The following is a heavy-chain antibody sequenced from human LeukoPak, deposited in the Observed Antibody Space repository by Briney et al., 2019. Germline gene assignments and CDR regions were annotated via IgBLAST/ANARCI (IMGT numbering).Heavy chain of an antibody. J-gene: IGHJ5*01. V-gene: IGHV4-4*07. D-gene: IGHD2/OR15-2a*01. CDR2: IYTSGST. Sequence: KPSETLSLTCTVSGGSISSYYWSWIRQPAGKGLEWIGRIYTSGSTNYNPSLKSRVTMSVDTSKNQFSLKLSSVTAADTAVYYCARQVVIIPSSRGGPWFDPWGQGTLVAVSS. CDR3: ARQVVIIPSSRGGPWFDP. CDR1: GGSISSYY.